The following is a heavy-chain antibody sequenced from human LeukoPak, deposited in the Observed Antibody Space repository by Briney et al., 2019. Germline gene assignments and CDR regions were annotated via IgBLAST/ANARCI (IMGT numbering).Heavy chain of an antibody. J-gene: IGHJ4*02. Sequence: SETLSLTCTVSGGSISSYYWCWIRQPAGKGLEWIGRIYTSGSTNYNASLKSRVSMSVDTSKNQSSLKLSSVTAADTAVFYCARENSGSYREFDYWGQGTLVTVSS. V-gene: IGHV4-4*07. CDR3: ARENSGSYREFDY. CDR1: GGSISSYY. D-gene: IGHD1-26*01. CDR2: IYTSGST.